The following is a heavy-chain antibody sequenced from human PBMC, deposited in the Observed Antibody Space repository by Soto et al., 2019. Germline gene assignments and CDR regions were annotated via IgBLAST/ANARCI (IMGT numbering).Heavy chain of an antibody. J-gene: IGHJ5*02. D-gene: IGHD1-20*01. Sequence: QVQLQESGPGLVKPSGTLSLTCAVSGDSITSSAWWSCVRQPPGKGLEWIGEIHLGGTTNYNPSLTSRVTISVDKSKNQFSLIRISVTAAVTAIYYCARGDNWRLDLWGQGTLVTVSS. CDR2: IHLGGTT. CDR3: ARGDNWRLDL. V-gene: IGHV4-4*02. CDR1: GDSITSSAW.